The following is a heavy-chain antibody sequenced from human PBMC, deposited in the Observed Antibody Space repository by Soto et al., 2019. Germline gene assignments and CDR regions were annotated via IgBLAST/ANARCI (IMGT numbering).Heavy chain of an antibody. CDR3: ARVRESLTGGPWFDP. V-gene: IGHV4-34*01. D-gene: IGHD3-10*01. Sequence: SETLSLTCTVSGGSISSYYWSWIRQPPGKGLEWIGEINHSGSTNYNPSLKSRVTISVDTSKNQFSLKLSSVTAAGTAVYYCARVRESLTGGPWFDPWGQGTLVTVSS. J-gene: IGHJ5*02. CDR1: GGSISSYY. CDR2: INHSGST.